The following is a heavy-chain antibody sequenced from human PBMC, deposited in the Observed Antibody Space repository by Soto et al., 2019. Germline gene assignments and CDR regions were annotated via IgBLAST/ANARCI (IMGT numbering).Heavy chain of an antibody. V-gene: IGHV3-30*18. CDR3: AKDQASGQGSFDS. J-gene: IGHJ4*02. Sequence: PGGSLRLSCAASGFTFNIYGMHWVRQAPDKGLEWVALISYDGSNQYYADSVKARFTISRDNSKNTLFLQMNSLRADDTAVYYCAKDQASGQGSFDSWGQGTLVTVSS. CDR1: GFTFNIYG. CDR2: ISYDGSNQ.